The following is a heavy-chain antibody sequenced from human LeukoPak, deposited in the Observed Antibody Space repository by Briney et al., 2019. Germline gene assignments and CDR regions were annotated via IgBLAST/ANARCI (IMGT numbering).Heavy chain of an antibody. CDR1: GGSINSYY. CDR3: ARLRYFDWLRTTYYYYYMDV. CDR2: IYYSGST. J-gene: IGHJ6*03. Sequence: SETLSLTCTVSGGSINSYYWSWIRQPPGKGLEWIAYIYYSGSTNYNPSLQSRVTISVDTSKNQFSLKLSSVTAADTAVYYCARLRYFDWLRTTYYYYYMDVWGKGTTVTISS. V-gene: IGHV4-59*12. D-gene: IGHD3-9*01.